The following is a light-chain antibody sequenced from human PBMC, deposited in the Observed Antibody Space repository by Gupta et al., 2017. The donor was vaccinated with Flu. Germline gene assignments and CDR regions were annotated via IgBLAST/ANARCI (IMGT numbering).Light chain of an antibody. CDR3: QQTYSDPFT. CDR2: DAS. V-gene: IGKV1-39*01. Sequence: DIQMTQSPSSLSASVGDRVTISGWASQSIRTYLNWYQQKSGKAPELVIYDASRLQKGVPSRFSGSGSGTDFTLIISSRQHEDFASSVGQQTYSDPFTFGKGTTVDIK. J-gene: IGKJ3*01. CDR1: QSIRTY.